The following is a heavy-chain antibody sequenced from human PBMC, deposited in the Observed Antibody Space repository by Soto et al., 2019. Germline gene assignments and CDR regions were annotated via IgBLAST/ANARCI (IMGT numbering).Heavy chain of an antibody. D-gene: IGHD1-26*01. Sequence: QVQLVESGGGVVQPGRSLRLSCAASGFTFSSYAMHWVRQAPGKGLEWVAVISYDGSNKYYADSVKGRFTISRDNSKTALYLQMNSLRAEDTAVYYCARAGGAAGATDAFDIWCQGTMVTVSS. J-gene: IGHJ3*02. CDR2: ISYDGSNK. CDR3: ARAGGAAGATDAFDI. CDR1: GFTFSSYA. V-gene: IGHV3-30-3*01.